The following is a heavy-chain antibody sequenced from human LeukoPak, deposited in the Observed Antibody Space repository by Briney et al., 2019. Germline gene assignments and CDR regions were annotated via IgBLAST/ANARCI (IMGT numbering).Heavy chain of an antibody. V-gene: IGHV1-46*01. CDR2: INPSSGST. D-gene: IGHD3-22*01. Sequence: GASVKVSCKASGYTFTTYYMHWVRQAPGQGLEWMGIINPSSGSTSYAQKFQGRVTMTRDTSTSTVYMELSSLRSEDTAVYYCARDGRYDTSAYPSAWYFDLWGRGTLVTVSS. CDR3: ARDGRYDTSAYPSAWYFDL. CDR1: GYTFTTYY. J-gene: IGHJ2*01.